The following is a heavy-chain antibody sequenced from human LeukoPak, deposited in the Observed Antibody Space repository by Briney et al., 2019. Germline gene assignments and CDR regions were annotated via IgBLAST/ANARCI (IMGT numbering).Heavy chain of an antibody. CDR1: GFTFSSYA. Sequence: GGSLRLSCAASGFTFSSYAMSWVRQAPGKGLEWVSAISGSGGSTYYADSVKGRFTISRDNSKNTLYLQMNSLRAEDTAVYYCANGCSSTSRYTPRHWGQGTLVTVSS. J-gene: IGHJ4*02. V-gene: IGHV3-23*01. D-gene: IGHD2-2*02. CDR3: ANGCSSTSRYTPRH. CDR2: ISGSGGST.